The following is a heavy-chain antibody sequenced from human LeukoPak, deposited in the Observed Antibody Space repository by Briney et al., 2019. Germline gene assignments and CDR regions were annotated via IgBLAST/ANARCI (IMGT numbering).Heavy chain of an antibody. CDR1: GGSFSDYN. V-gene: IGHV4-34*01. D-gene: IGHD2-2*01. CDR3: ARRGGYCSSTNCYAYSYFDY. Sequence: SETLSLTCAVYGGSFSDYNWSWIRQPPGEGLEWIGEINHSGSTNYNPSLKSRVTISVNTSKNQFSLKLSSVTAADTAVYYCARRGGYCSSTNCYAYSYFDYWGQGTLVTVSS. CDR2: INHSGST. J-gene: IGHJ4*02.